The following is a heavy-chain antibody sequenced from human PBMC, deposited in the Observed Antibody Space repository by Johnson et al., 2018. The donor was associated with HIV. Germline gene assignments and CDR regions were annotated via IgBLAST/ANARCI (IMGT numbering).Heavy chain of an antibody. D-gene: IGHD3-22*01. V-gene: IGHV3-30-3*01. J-gene: IGHJ3*02. CDR3: AKGQSSGYPKDAFDI. Sequence: QVQLVESGGGVVQPGKSLRLSCAASGFTFSSSAMHWVRQAPGQGLQWVALISYDGSIKYFADSVKGRFTISRDNSKNTLHLQMNSLRTEDTAMYYCAKGQSSGYPKDAFDIWGRGTIVTISS. CDR1: GFTFSSSA. CDR2: ISYDGSIK.